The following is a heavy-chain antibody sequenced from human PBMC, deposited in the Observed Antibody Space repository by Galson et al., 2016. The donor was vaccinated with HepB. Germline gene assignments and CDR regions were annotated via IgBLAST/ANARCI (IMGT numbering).Heavy chain of an antibody. J-gene: IGHJ5*01. V-gene: IGHV1-2*06. CDR1: GYTFSAYY. CDR3: ARGGWEVLDS. Sequence: SVKVSCKASGYTFSAYYMHWVRQAPGQGLGWMGRINPKSGGTDYAREFQGRVTMTRDTSISSVYMELNSLTSDDTAVYYCARGGWEVLDSWGQGTLVTVSS. CDR2: INPKSGGT. D-gene: IGHD1-26*01.